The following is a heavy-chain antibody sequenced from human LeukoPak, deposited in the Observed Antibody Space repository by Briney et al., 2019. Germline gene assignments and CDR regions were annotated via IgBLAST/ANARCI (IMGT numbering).Heavy chain of an antibody. Sequence: GGSLRLSCAASGFTFSSYWMHWVRQAPGTGLVWASRINSDGSSTSYADSVKGRFTISRDNAKNTLYLQMNSLRAEDTAVYYCARPNYDFWSGYNYYFDYWGQGTLVTVSS. CDR3: ARPNYDFWSGYNYYFDY. CDR2: INSDGSST. D-gene: IGHD3-3*01. J-gene: IGHJ4*02. V-gene: IGHV3-74*01. CDR1: GFTFSSYW.